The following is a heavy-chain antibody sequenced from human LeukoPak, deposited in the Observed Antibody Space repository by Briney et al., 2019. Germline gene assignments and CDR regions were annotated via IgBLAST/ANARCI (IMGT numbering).Heavy chain of an antibody. D-gene: IGHD4-11*01. V-gene: IGHV1-18*01. CDR2: LSPYSGNT. J-gene: IGHJ6*03. Sequence: GASVKVSCKTSGYTFTSYGLSWVRQAPGQGLEWVGWLSPYSGNTNYAQKVQGRVTMTTDTSTSTAYMELRSLRSDDTAVYYCARGTTTTHYYYYYMGVWGKGTTVTVSS. CDR3: ARGTTTTHYYYYYMGV. CDR1: GYTFTSYG.